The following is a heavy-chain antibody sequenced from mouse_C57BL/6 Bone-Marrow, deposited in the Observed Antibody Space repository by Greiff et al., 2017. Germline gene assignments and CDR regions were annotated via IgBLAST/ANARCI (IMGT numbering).Heavy chain of an antibody. V-gene: IGHV5-4*01. D-gene: IGHD2-12*01. CDR2: ISDGGSYT. J-gene: IGHJ2*01. CDR3: ARDDSFDY. Sequence: EVNVLQSGGGLVKPGGSLTLSCAASGFTFSSYAMSWVRQTPEKRLEWVATISDGGSYTYYPDNVKGRFTISRDNAKNNPYLQLSQLKSEDTAMYYWARDDSFDYWGQGTTLTVSS. CDR1: GFTFSSYA.